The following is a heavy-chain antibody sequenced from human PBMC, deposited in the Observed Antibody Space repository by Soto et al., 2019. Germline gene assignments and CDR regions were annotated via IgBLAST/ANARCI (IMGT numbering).Heavy chain of an antibody. D-gene: IGHD3-22*01. Sequence: GGSLRLSCAASGFTFSDHYMDWVRQAPGKGLEWVGRIRNKANSYTTEYAASVKGRFTISRDDSKNSLYLQMNSLKTEDTAVYYCGSARDGFYDSSGYGLNDIWGKGTMVTVSS. V-gene: IGHV3-72*01. CDR1: GFTFSDHY. CDR2: IRNKANSYTT. CDR3: GSARDGFYDSSGYGLNDI. J-gene: IGHJ3*02.